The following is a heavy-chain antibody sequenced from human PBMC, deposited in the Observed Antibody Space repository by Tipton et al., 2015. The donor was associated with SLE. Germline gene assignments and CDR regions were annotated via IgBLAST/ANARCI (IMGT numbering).Heavy chain of an antibody. CDR3: ARRRVISDAFDI. Sequence: TLSLTCTVPGGSISSSSYYWGWIRQPPGKGLEWIGSIYYSGSTYYNPSLKSRVTISVDTSKNQFSLKLSSVTAADTAVYYCARRRVISDAFDIWGQGTMVTVSS. D-gene: IGHD3-22*01. V-gene: IGHV4-39*07. CDR1: GGSISSSSYY. J-gene: IGHJ3*02. CDR2: IYYSGST.